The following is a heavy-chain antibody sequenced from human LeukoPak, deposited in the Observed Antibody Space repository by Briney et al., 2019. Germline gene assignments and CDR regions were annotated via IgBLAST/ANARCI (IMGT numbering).Heavy chain of an antibody. V-gene: IGHV4-59*12. D-gene: IGHD2-2*01. J-gene: IGHJ4*02. CDR3: ASGRAMRGNADLYYFDY. CDR1: GGSISSYY. CDR2: IYYSGST. Sequence: PSETLSLTCTVSGGSISSYYWSWIRQPPGKGLEWIGYIYYSGSTYYNPSLKGRVTISVDTSKNQFSLKLSSVTAADTAVYYCASGRAMRGNADLYYFDYWGQGTLVTVSS.